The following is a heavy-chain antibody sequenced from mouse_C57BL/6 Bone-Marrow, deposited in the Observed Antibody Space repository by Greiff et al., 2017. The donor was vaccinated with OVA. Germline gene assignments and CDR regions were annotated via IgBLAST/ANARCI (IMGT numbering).Heavy chain of an antibody. CDR1: GFNITDYY. J-gene: IGHJ1*03. Sequence: EVQLKQSGAELVKPGASVKLSCTASGFNITDYYMHWVKQRTEQGLEWIGRIDPEDGETKYAPKFQGKATITADTSTNTAYMQLSSLTSEDSAVYYCAPYGYGRYFDVWGTGTTVTVAS. CDR3: APYGYGRYFDV. CDR2: IDPEDGET. V-gene: IGHV14-2*01. D-gene: IGHD2-2*01.